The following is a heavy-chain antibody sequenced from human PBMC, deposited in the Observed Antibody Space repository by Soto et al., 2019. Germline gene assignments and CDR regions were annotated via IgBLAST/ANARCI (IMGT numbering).Heavy chain of an antibody. CDR2: ISAYNGNT. CDR3: AVDYGDYADPLYNWFDP. D-gene: IGHD4-17*01. J-gene: IGHJ5*02. CDR1: GYTFTSYG. Sequence: GASVKVCCKASGYTFTSYGISWVRQAPGRGLEWMGWISAYNGNTNYAQKLQGRVTMTTDTSTSTAYMELRSLRSDDTAVYYCAVDYGDYADPLYNWFDPWGQGTLVTVSS. V-gene: IGHV1-18*01.